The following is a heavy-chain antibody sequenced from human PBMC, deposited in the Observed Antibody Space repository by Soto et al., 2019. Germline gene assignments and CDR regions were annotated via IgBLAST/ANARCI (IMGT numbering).Heavy chain of an antibody. CDR2: ISSSGSTI. J-gene: IGHJ3*02. V-gene: IGHV3-11*01. CDR3: ARDTHASYYYDSSGSPVDAFDI. CDR1: GLTFSDYY. D-gene: IGHD3-22*01. Sequence: PVVSLRLSCAASGLTFSDYYMSWIRQAPWKGLEWVSYISSSGSTIYYADSVKGRFTISRDNAKNSLYLQMSSLRAEDTAVYYCARDTHASYYYDSSGSPVDAFDIWGQGTMVTVSS.